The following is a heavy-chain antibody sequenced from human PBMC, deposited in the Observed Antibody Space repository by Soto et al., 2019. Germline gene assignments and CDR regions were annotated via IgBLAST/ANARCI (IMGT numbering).Heavy chain of an antibody. V-gene: IGHV4-31*03. J-gene: IGHJ4*02. CDR1: GGSISSGGTGSY. Sequence: QVQLQESGPGLVKPSQTLSLTCTVSGGSISSGGTGSYWTWIRQLPGKGLEWIGYIYYTGNTYYNPSLNRRPTISIDTSENQFALKLTSVTASDTAVYFGASVHDAYTVRYWVQGTLVTGSS. CDR3: ASVHDAYTVRY. CDR2: IYYTGNT. D-gene: IGHD2-2*01.